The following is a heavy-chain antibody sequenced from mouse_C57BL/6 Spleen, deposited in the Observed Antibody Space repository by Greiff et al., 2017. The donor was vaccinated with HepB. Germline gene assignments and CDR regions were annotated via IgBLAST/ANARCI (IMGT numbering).Heavy chain of an antibody. CDR1: GYTFTSYW. CDR3: ASNWDYAMDY. J-gene: IGHJ4*01. CDR2: IDPSDSYT. Sequence: QVQLKQPGAELVMPGASVKLSCKASGYTFTSYWMHWVKQRPGQGLEWIGEIDPSDSYTNYNQKFKGKSTLTVDKSSSTAYMQLSSLTSEDTAVYYCASNWDYAMDYWGQGTSVTVSS. V-gene: IGHV1-69*01. D-gene: IGHD4-1*01.